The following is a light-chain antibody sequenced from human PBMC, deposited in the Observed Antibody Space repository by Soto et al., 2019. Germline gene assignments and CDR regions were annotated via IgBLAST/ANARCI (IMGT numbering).Light chain of an antibody. CDR2: EVS. CDR1: SSDVGAYNY. V-gene: IGLV2-14*01. J-gene: IGLJ2*01. CDR3: SSYTSSSTLQ. Sequence: QSALTQPASVSGSPGQSITISCTGTSSDVGAYNYVSWYQQHPGKAPKLIIYEVSIRPSGLSNRFSGSKSGNTASLTLSGLQAEDEAEYYCSSYTSSSTLQVGGGTKLTVL.